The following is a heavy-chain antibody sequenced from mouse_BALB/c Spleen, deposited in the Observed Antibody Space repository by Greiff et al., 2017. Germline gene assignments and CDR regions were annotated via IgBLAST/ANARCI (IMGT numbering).Heavy chain of an antibody. CDR2: ISSGSSTI. Sequence: EVMLVESGGGLVQPGGSLKLSCAASGFTFSSYGMHWVRQAPEKGLEWVAYISSGSSTIYYADTVKGRFTISRDNPKNTLFLQMTSLRSEDTAMYYCARSLYYDYDLYAMDYWGQGTSVTVSS. D-gene: IGHD2-4*01. V-gene: IGHV5-17*02. CDR1: GFTFSSYG. J-gene: IGHJ4*01. CDR3: ARSLYYDYDLYAMDY.